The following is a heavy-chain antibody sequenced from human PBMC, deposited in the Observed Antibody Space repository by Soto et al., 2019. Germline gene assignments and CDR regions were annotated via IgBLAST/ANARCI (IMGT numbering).Heavy chain of an antibody. V-gene: IGHV3-53*02. CDR2: IYSGGST. CDR3: AREYYYESYGYYPLDY. CDR1: GFTVSSNY. Sequence: EVQLVETGGGLIQPGGSLRLSCAASGFTVSSNYMSWVRQAPGRGLGWASVIYSGGSTYYADSVKGRFTISRDNSKNTLYLQMNSLRAEDTAVYYCAREYYYESYGYYPLDYWGQGTLVTVSS. D-gene: IGHD3-22*01. J-gene: IGHJ4*02.